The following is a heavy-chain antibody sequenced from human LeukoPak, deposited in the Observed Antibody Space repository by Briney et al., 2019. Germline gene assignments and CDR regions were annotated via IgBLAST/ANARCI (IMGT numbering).Heavy chain of an antibody. D-gene: IGHD7-27*01. J-gene: IGHJ4*02. CDR3: AREPGDEQDY. V-gene: IGHV4-30-4*08. Sequence: SETLSLTCTVSGGSISSGDYYWSWIRQPPGKGLEWIGYIYYSGSTYCNPSLKSRVTISIDTSKNQFPLKLSSVTAADTAVYYCAREPGDEQDYWGQGTLVTVSS. CDR1: GGSISSGDYY. CDR2: IYYSGST.